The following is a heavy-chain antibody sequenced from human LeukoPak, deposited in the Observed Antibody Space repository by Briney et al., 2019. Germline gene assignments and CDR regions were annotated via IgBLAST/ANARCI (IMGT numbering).Heavy chain of an antibody. D-gene: IGHD3-22*01. CDR1: GFTFSSYA. V-gene: IGHV3-23*01. CDR3: AKDPNYYDSSGSPF. Sequence: GGSLRLSCAASGFTFSSYAMSWARQAPGKGLEWVSAISGSGGSTYYADSVKGRFTISRDNSKNTLYLQMNSLRAEDTAVYYCAKDPNYYDSSGSPFWGQGTLVTVSS. J-gene: IGHJ4*02. CDR2: ISGSGGST.